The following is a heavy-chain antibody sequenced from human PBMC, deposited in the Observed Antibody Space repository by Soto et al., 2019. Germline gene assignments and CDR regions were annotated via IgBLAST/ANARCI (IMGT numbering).Heavy chain of an antibody. V-gene: IGHV2-5*02. D-gene: IGHD3-16*01. CDR2: IYWDDDT. J-gene: IGHJ4*02. CDR1: GFSLTSGVG. Sequence: QITLKESGPTLVRPPQTLTLTCTFSGFSLTSGVGVGWIRQPPGKALEWLALIYWDDDTRYSPSLKNRLTITKATSKTQVVLTMTHVGPVDPATYFCAHIDPEIVTVGGNGGFDYWGPGTLVTVSS. CDR3: AHIDPEIVTVGGNGGFDY.